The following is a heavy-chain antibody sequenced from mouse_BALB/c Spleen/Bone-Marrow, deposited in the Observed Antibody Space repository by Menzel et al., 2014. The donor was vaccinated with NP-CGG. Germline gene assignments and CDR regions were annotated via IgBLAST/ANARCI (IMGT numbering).Heavy chain of an antibody. CDR3: ATMITDWYFDV. D-gene: IGHD2-4*01. J-gene: IGHJ1*01. V-gene: IGHV14-3*02. CDR2: IDPANGNT. CDR1: GFNIKDTY. Sequence: EVMLVESGAEPVKPGASVKLSCTASGFNIKDTYMHWVKQRPEQGLEWIGRIDPANGNTKYDPKFQGKATITADTSSNTAYLQLSSLTSEDTAVYYCATMITDWYFDVWGAGTTVTVSS.